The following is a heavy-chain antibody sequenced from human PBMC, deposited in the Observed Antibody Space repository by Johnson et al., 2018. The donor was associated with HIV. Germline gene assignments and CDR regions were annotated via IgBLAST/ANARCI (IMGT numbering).Heavy chain of an antibody. CDR3: AREGGPGGATKAFDN. D-gene: IGHD1-26*01. V-gene: IGHV3-25*05. Sequence: VQLVESGGGVVRPGGSLRLSCAASGFTFSFYYMNCVRQAPGNGLELVGQVNPNGGTTYLIDSGKDRFNISRDNAKNTLHLQMNSLKTEDTALYECAREGGPGGATKAFDNWGQGTMVTVSS. CDR1: GFTFSFYY. CDR2: VNPNGGTT. J-gene: IGHJ3*02.